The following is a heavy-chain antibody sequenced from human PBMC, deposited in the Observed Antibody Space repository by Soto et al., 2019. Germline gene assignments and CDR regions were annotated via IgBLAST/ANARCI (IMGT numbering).Heavy chain of an antibody. CDR2: IVPLIGSA. CDR1: ATSFSSFV. D-gene: IGHD5-12*01. V-gene: IGHV1-69*01. J-gene: IGHJ4*02. CDR3: ARVFGDSGFDVGGTRIDY. Sequence: QVQLVQSGAEVKKPGSSVKVSCKASATSFSSFVISWVRQAPGQGLEWMGGIVPLIGSANYAQKFQGRVTITADESTSTAYMEMSSLRSEDTATYYCARVFGDSGFDVGGTRIDYWGQGTLVIVSS.